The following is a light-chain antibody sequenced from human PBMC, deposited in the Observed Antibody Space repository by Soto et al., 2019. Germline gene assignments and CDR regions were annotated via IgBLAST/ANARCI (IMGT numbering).Light chain of an antibody. CDR2: AAY. J-gene: IGKJ4*01. CDR3: QKYNSAPRT. CDR1: QGISIY. Sequence: DVQMTQAPSSLSASVGDMVTITCGASQGISIYLAWYQQKPGKVPKLMIYAAYILQSGVPSRFSGSGSGTDFTLTISSLQPEDVATYYCQKYNSAPRTFGGGTKVEIK. V-gene: IGKV1-27*01.